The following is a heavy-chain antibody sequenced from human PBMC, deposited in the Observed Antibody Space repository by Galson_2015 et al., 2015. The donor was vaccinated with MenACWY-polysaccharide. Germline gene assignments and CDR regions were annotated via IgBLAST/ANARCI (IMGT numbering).Heavy chain of an antibody. CDR2: ISLDGRNT. V-gene: IGHV3-23*01. CDR3: VKARETSGWNRGLGY. Sequence: SLRLSCAASGFTFTSYTMSWIRQAPGKGPEWVTVISLDGRNTYYADPVKGRFTISRDNSKNTLYLQMHDLRAEDTAVYYCVKARETSGWNRGLGYWGQGTLVTVSS. J-gene: IGHJ4*02. CDR1: GFTFTSYT. D-gene: IGHD1-1*01.